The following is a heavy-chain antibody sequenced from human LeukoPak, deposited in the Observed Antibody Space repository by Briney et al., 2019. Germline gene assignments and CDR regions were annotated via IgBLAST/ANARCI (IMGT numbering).Heavy chain of an antibody. J-gene: IGHJ4*02. V-gene: IGHV4-59*01. D-gene: IGHD2-2*01. CDR1: GGSISSYY. Sequence: SETLSLTCTVSGGSISSYYWSWIRQPPGKGLEWIGYIYYSVSTNYNPSLKSRVTISVDTSKNQFSLKLSSVTAADTAVYYCARSRQPGPFDYWGQGTLVTVSS. CDR3: ARSRQPGPFDY. CDR2: IYYSVST.